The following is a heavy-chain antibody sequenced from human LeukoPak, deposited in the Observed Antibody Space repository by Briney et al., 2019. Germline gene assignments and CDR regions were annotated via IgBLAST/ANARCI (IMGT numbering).Heavy chain of an antibody. CDR1: GYTFTSYY. CDR2: INPSGGST. V-gene: IGHV1-46*01. J-gene: IGHJ4*02. CDR3: TPIAAAGKGDY. D-gene: IGHD6-13*01. Sequence: GASVKVSCKASGYTFTSYYMHWVRQAPGQGLEWMGIINPSGGSTSYAQKFQGRVTMTRDTSTSTVYMELSSLKTEDTAVYYCTPIAAAGKGDYWGQGTLVTVSS.